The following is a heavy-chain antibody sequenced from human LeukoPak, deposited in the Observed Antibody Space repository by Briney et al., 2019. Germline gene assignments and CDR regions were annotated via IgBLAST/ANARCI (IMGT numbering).Heavy chain of an antibody. CDR1: GYTFTSYY. D-gene: IGHD2-2*01. CDR3: ARVSQDCSSTSCYAIQFDY. CDR2: INPSGGST. J-gene: IGHJ4*02. V-gene: IGHV1-46*01. Sequence: GASVTVSCKASGYTFTSYYMHWVRQAPGQGLEWMGIINPSGGSTSYAQKFQGRVTMTRDTSTSTVYMELSSLRSEDTAVYYCARVSQDCSSTSCYAIQFDYWGQGTLVTVSS.